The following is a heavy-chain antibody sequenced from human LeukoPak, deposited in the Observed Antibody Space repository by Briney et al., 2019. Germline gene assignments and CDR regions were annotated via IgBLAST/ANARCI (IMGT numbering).Heavy chain of an antibody. CDR2: IRFDGSDK. J-gene: IGHJ4*02. V-gene: IGHV3-30*02. Sequence: PGRSLRLSCAASGFTFSAYGMHWVRQAPGKGLEWVAFIRFDGSDKYYADSVKGRFTISRDDSKNTLYLQMNSLRPEDTAVYHCTKSDTSGYRTYHFNYWGQGTLVTVSS. CDR3: TKSDTSGYRTYHFNY. D-gene: IGHD3-22*01. CDR1: GFTFSAYG.